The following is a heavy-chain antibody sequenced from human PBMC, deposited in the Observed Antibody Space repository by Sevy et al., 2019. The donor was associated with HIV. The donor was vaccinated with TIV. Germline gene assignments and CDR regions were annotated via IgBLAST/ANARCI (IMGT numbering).Heavy chain of an antibody. CDR2: IKQDGSEK. J-gene: IGHJ4*02. CDR3: ERDPQGYWELLPLVY. CDR1: GFTFSSYW. Sequence: GGSLRLSCAASGFTFSSYWMSWVRQAPGKGLEWVANIKQDGSEKYYVDSVKGLFTISSDNAKNSLCLQMDSLRAEDTAVYYCERDPQGYWELLPLVYLFQGTLITVS. D-gene: IGHD1-26*01. V-gene: IGHV3-7*01.